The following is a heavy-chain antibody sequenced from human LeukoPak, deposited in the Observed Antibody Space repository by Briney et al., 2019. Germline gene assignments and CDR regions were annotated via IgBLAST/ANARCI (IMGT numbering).Heavy chain of an antibody. CDR1: GGSFSGYY. V-gene: IGHV4-34*01. Sequence: TSETLSLTCAVYGGSFSGYYWSWIRQPPGKGLEWIGEINHSGSTNYNPSLKSRVTISVDTSKNQFSLKLSSVTAADTAVYYCARARAVAGTGANYGMDVWGQGTTVTVSS. D-gene: IGHD6-19*01. J-gene: IGHJ6*02. CDR3: ARARAVAGTGANYGMDV. CDR2: INHSGST.